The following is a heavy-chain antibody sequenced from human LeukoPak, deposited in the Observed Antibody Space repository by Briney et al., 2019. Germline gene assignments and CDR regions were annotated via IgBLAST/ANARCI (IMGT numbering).Heavy chain of an antibody. V-gene: IGHV3-11*01. D-gene: IGHD2-2*01. Sequence: PGGSLGLSCAASGFTFSDYYMSWIRQAPGKGLEWVSYISSSGSTIYYADSVKGRFTISRDNAKNSLYLQMNSLRAEDTAVYYCARAKVVVVPAYYYYYGMDVWGQGTTVTVSS. CDR1: GFTFSDYY. J-gene: IGHJ6*02. CDR3: ARAKVVVVPAYYYYYGMDV. CDR2: ISSSGSTI.